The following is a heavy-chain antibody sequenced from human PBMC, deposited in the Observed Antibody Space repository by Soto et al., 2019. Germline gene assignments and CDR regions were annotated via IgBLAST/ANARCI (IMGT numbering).Heavy chain of an antibody. CDR1: GGSISSSSYY. J-gene: IGHJ4*02. Sequence: SETLSLTCTVSGGSISSSSYYWGWIRQPPGKGLEWIGSIYYSGSTDYNPSLKSRVTISVDTSKNQFSLKLSSVTAADTAVYYCASLQTYYYGSGSYYNFDYWGQGTLVTVSS. V-gene: IGHV4-39*01. D-gene: IGHD3-10*01. CDR2: IYYSGST. CDR3: ASLQTYYYGSGSYYNFDY.